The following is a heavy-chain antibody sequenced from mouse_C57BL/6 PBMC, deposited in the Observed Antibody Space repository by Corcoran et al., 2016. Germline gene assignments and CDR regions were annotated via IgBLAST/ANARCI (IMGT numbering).Heavy chain of an antibody. CDR1: GYTFTDYY. D-gene: IGHD2-2*01. V-gene: IGHV1-76*01. CDR3: ARYEEGYGFAY. CDR2: IYPGSGNT. Sequence: QVQLKQSGAELVRPGASVKLSCKASGYTFTDYYINWVKQRPGQGLEWIARIYPGSGNTYYNEKFKGKATLTAEKSSSTAYMQLTSLTSEDSAVYFCARYEEGYGFAYWGQGTLVTVSA. J-gene: IGHJ3*01.